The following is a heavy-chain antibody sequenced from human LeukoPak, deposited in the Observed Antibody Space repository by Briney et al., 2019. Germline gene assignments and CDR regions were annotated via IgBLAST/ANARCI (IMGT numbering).Heavy chain of an antibody. Sequence: ASVKVSCKASGYTFTGYYMHWVRQAPGQGLEWMGWINPNSGGTNYAQKFQGRVTMTRDTSISSAYMELSRLRSDDTAVYYCALAGVRGVITQIDYWGQGTLVTVSS. J-gene: IGHJ4*02. CDR2: INPNSGGT. V-gene: IGHV1-2*02. CDR3: ALAGVRGVITQIDY. CDR1: GYTFTGYY. D-gene: IGHD3-10*01.